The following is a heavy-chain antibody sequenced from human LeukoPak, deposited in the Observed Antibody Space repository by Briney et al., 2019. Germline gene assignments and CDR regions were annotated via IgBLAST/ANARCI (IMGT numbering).Heavy chain of an antibody. Sequence: GGSLRLSCAASGFTLDKYGMSWVRLAPGKGREWVSTIYSGGTTSYTESVRGGLTISRDNSKNTLYLQMNSLRAEDAAIYYCARVLYYYASVSYNYYMDVWGKGATVTMSS. CDR2: IYSGGTT. CDR3: ARVLYYYASVSYNYYMDV. J-gene: IGHJ6*03. V-gene: IGHV3-53*01. D-gene: IGHD3-10*01. CDR1: GFTLDKYG.